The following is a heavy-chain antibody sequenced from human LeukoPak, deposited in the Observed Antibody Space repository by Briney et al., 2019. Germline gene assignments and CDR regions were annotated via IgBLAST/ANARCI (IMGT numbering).Heavy chain of an antibody. CDR1: GGSISSYY. CDR2: IYTSGST. Sequence: SETLSLTCTVSGGSISSYYWSWLRQPAGKGLEWIGRIYTSGSTNYNPSLKSRVTMSVDTSKNQFSLKLSSVTAADTAVYYCASIYCSSTSCYGEYFQHWGQGTLVTVSS. J-gene: IGHJ1*01. V-gene: IGHV4-4*07. D-gene: IGHD2-2*01. CDR3: ASIYCSSTSCYGEYFQH.